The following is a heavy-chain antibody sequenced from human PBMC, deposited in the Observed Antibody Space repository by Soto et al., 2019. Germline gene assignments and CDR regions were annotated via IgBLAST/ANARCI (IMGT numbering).Heavy chain of an antibody. CDR2: IIPIFGTA. Sequence: SVKVSCKASGGTFSSYAISWVRQAPGQGLEWMGGIIPIFGTANYAQKFQGRVTITADKSTSTAYMELSSRRSEDTAVYYCARCLYETYYDFWSGYYAYGMAVWGQGTTVRVSS. J-gene: IGHJ6*02. D-gene: IGHD3-3*01. V-gene: IGHV1-69*06. CDR1: GGTFSSYA. CDR3: ARCLYETYYDFWSGYYAYGMAV.